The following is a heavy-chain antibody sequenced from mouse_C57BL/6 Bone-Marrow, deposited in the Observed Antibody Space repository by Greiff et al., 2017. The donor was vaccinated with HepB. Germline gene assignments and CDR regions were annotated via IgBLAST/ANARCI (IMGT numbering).Heavy chain of an antibody. Sequence: EVQLQQSGPELVKPGASVKISCKASGYTFTDYYMNWVKQSHGKSLEWIGDINPNNGGTSYNQKFKGKATLTVDKSSSTAYMELRSLTSEDSAVYYCALWLWFAYWGQGTLVTVSA. V-gene: IGHV1-26*01. CDR1: GYTFTDYY. CDR2: INPNNGGT. CDR3: ALWLWFAY. J-gene: IGHJ3*01. D-gene: IGHD1-1*02.